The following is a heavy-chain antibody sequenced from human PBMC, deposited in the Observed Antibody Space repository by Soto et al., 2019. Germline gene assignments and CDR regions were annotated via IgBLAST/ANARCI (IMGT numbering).Heavy chain of an antibody. CDR3: ARGSSWLDAFDI. Sequence: LSLTCAVYGGSFSGYYWSWIRQPPGKGLEWIGEINHSGSTNYNPSLKSRVTISVDTSKNQFSLKLSSVTAADTAVYYCARGSSWLDAFDIWGQGTMVTVSS. CDR2: INHSGST. CDR1: GGSFSGYY. V-gene: IGHV4-34*01. J-gene: IGHJ3*02. D-gene: IGHD6-13*01.